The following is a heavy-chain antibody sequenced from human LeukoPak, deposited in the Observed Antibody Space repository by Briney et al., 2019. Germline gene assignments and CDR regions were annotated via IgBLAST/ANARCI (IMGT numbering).Heavy chain of an antibody. J-gene: IGHJ6*03. Sequence: ASVKVSCKASGYTSTSYYMHWVRQAPGQGLEWMGIINPSGGSTSYAQKFQGRVTMTRDTSTSTVYMELSSLRSEDTAVYYCARALESPGYMDVWGKGTTVTVSS. CDR2: INPSGGST. CDR1: GYTSTSYY. V-gene: IGHV1-46*01. CDR3: ARALESPGYMDV.